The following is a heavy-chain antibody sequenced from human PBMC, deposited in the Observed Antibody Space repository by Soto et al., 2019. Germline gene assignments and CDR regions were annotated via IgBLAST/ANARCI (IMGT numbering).Heavy chain of an antibody. CDR3: AKDLQAYGDYDYYCYGLDV. V-gene: IGHV3-30*18. CDR2: ISYDGNNK. D-gene: IGHD4-17*01. CDR1: GFTFSTFG. J-gene: IGHJ6*02. Sequence: QLVESGGGVVPPGASLRLSCAASGFTFSTFGMHWVRQTPGKGVEWVAVISYDGNNKVYADSVKGRFTISRDNFKNTVDLVMNNLKVDDTAVYYCAKDLQAYGDYDYYCYGLDVWGQGATVSVSS.